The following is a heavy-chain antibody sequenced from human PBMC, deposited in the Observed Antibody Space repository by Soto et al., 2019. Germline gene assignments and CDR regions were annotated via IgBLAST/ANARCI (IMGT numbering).Heavy chain of an antibody. V-gene: IGHV1-69*01. J-gene: IGHJ3*01. CDR3: AKRAYCGGDCFAFDV. Sequence: QVQLVQSGAEVKKPGSSVRVSCKASGGINWVRQAPGHGLEWMGGFMPLFGTADYAQRFQGIVTITADELTTTSYMELRSLRSEDTAVYYCAKRAYCGGDCFAFDVWGQGTSVTVSS. CDR2: FMPLFGTA. CDR1: GG. D-gene: IGHD2-21*02.